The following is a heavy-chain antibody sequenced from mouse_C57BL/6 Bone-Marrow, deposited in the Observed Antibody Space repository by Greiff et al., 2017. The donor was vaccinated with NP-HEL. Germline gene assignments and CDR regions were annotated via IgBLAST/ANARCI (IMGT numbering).Heavy chain of an antibody. Sequence: VQLQQPGAELVKPGASVKLSCKASGYTFTSYWMHWVKQRPGQGLEWIGMIHPNSGSTNYNEKFKSKATLTVDKSSSTAYMQLSSLTSEDSAVYYCARGGLLRPSWFAYWGQGTLVTVSA. CDR3: ARGGLLRPSWFAY. V-gene: IGHV1-64*01. D-gene: IGHD1-2*01. CDR1: GYTFTSYW. J-gene: IGHJ3*01. CDR2: IHPNSGST.